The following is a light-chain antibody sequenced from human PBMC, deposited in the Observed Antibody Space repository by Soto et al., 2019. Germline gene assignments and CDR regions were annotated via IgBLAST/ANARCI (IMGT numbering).Light chain of an antibody. CDR3: QSYDTSLSVWV. CDR2: GNT. V-gene: IGLV1-40*01. Sequence: QSVLTQPPSVSGAPGQRVTISCTGSSSNIGTPYDVHWYQQLPGTAPKLLISGNTDRPSGVPDRFSGSKSGTSASLAITGVQAEDEADYYCQSYDTSLSVWVFGGGTKVTVL. CDR1: SSNIGTPYD. J-gene: IGLJ3*02.